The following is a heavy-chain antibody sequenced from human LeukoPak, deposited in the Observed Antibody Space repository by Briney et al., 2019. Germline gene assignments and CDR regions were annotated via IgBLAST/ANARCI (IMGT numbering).Heavy chain of an antibody. CDR3: AGTVVVVVGASDYFDY. D-gene: IGHD2-2*01. V-gene: IGHV3-7*03. CDR1: GFTFSSYW. Sequence: GGSLRLSCAAYGFTFSSYWMTWVRQAPGKGLEWVANIRQDGGVKYYMDSAKGRFTLSRDNAKSSLYLQMNSLRVEDTAMYFCAGTVVVVVGASDYFDYWGQGTLVTVSS. J-gene: IGHJ4*02. CDR2: IRQDGGVK.